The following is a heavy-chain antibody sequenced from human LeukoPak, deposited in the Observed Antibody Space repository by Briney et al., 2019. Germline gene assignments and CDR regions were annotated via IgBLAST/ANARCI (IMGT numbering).Heavy chain of an antibody. D-gene: IGHD3-22*01. CDR2: INPSGGST. CDR1: GYTFTSYA. CDR3: ARDVASSGYYWD. Sequence: ASVTVSCKASGYTFTSYAMHWVRQAPGQGLEWMGIINPSGGSTTYAQKFQGRVTMTRDTSTSTVYMELSSLSSEDTAVYYCARDVASSGYYWDWGQGTLVTVSS. J-gene: IGHJ4*02. V-gene: IGHV1-46*01.